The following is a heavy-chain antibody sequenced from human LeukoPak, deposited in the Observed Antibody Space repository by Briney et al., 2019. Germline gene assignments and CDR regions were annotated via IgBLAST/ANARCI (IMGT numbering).Heavy chain of an antibody. CDR2: INHSGST. CDR1: GGSFSGYY. V-gene: IGHV4-34*01. CDR3: ARGLRDLIDY. Sequence: SETLSLTCAVYGGSFSGYYWSWIRQPPGKGLEWIGEINHSGSTNYNPSLKSRVTISVDRSKNQFSLKLSSVTAADTAVYYCARGLRDLIDYWGQGTLVTVSS. J-gene: IGHJ4*02.